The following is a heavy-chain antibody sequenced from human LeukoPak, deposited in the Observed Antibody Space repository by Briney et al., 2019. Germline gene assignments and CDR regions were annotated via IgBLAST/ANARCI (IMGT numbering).Heavy chain of an antibody. J-gene: IGHJ3*02. V-gene: IGHV4-59*01. CDR3: ARARYVNSFYAFDI. D-gene: IGHD3-9*01. Sequence: SETLSLTCTVSGGSISSYYWSWIRLPPGKGLEWIGYLSKSGNTNYSPSPKSRVTIFGDTSKNQSFLKLSSVTAADTALYYGARARYVNSFYAFDIWGEGALAAVSS. CDR1: GGSISSYY. CDR2: LSKSGNT.